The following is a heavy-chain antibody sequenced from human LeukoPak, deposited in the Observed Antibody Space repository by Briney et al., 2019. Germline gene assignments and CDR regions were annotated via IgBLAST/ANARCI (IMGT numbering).Heavy chain of an antibody. J-gene: IGHJ3*02. CDR1: GASISSGSNY. Sequence: SETLSLTCSVSGASISSGSNYWGWIRQPPGKALEWIGSIYSSGSTYYNPSLKSRVTMSVDTSKNQFSLKLSSVTAADTAVYYCAGLLYYDSSGYYPDAFDIWGQGTMVTVSS. V-gene: IGHV4-39*07. D-gene: IGHD3-22*01. CDR3: AGLLYYDSSGYYPDAFDI. CDR2: IYSSGST.